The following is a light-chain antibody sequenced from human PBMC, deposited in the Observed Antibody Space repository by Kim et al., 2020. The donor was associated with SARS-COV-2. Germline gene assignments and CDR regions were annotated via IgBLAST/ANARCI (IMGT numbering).Light chain of an antibody. CDR2: YDS. CDR1: NIGSKS. V-gene: IGLV3-21*04. Sequence: SYELTQPPSVSVAPGKTARITCGGNNIGSKSVHWYQQKPGQAPVLVIYYDSDRPSGIPERFSGSNSGNTATLTISRVEAGDEADYYCQVWDSSNHPHYVFVTGTNVTVL. CDR3: QVWDSSNHPHYV. J-gene: IGLJ1*01.